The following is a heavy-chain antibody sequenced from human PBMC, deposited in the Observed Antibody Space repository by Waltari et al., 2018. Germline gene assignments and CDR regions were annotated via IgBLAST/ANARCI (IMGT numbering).Heavy chain of an antibody. J-gene: IGHJ4*02. D-gene: IGHD3-3*01. CDR1: GFTFSSYW. CDR2: SNPDGSVT. V-gene: IGHV3-74*01. Sequence: EVQLVESGGGLVQPGGSLRLPCAASGFTFSSYWMHWVRQVPGKGLVWVSLSNPDGSVTTYADSVKGRFTISRDNANNTLSLQMNDLRAEDTAVYYCARESGRGYTGFDYWGQGTLVTVSS. CDR3: ARESGRGYTGFDY.